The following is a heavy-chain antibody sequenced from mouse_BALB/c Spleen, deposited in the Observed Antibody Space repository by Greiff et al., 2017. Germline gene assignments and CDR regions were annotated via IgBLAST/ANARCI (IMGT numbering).Heavy chain of an antibody. Sequence: VMLVESGPGLVAPSQSLSITCTVSGFSLTSYGVHWVRQPPGKGLEWLGVIWAGGSTNYNSALMSRLSISKDNSNSQVFLKMNSLQTDDTAMYYCARDGLRRRLLFAYWGQGTLVTVSA. D-gene: IGHD2-4*01. J-gene: IGHJ3*01. CDR3: ARDGLRRRLLFAY. V-gene: IGHV2-9*02. CDR2: IWAGGST. CDR1: GFSLTSYG.